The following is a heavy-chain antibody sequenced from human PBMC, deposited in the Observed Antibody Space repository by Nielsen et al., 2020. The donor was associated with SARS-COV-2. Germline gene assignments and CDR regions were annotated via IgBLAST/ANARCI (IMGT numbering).Heavy chain of an antibody. J-gene: IGHJ4*02. CDR3: ARVYCSDANYYPDYFDY. CDR1: GCSISSWSYY. Sequence: SETLSLTCTVSGCSISSWSYYWGWLRQPPGKGLEWIGSTYYSGNTYYNSSLKSRVTISVDTSKNQSSLKLSSVTAADTAVYYCARVYCSDANYYPDYFDYWGQGTLVTVSS. D-gene: IGHD2-15*01. CDR2: TYYSGNT. V-gene: IGHV4-39*01.